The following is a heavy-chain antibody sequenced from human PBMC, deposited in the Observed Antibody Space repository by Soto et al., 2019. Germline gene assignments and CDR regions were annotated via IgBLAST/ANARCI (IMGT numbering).Heavy chain of an antibody. J-gene: IGHJ4*02. CDR2: MNPNSGNT. CDR1: GYTFTSYD. CDR3: AKTICDDSECDGFDY. D-gene: IGHD3-22*01. V-gene: IGHV1-8*01. Sequence: QVQLVQSGAEVKKPGASVRVSCRTSGYTFTSYDINWVRQTTGQGLEWMGWMNPNSGNTGYAQKFQGRVTMTRSTSISTAYMELNSLGSEDTAVYYCAKTICDDSECDGFDYWGQGTLVTVSS.